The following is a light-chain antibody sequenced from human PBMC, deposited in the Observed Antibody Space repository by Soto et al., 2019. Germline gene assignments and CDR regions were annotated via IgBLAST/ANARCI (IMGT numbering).Light chain of an antibody. Sequence: QSVLTQSPSASGTPGQRVTISCSGSRSNIGRNFAYWYQHVPGTAPRLLIQRNNERPSWVPDRFSGSKSGTSVSLAISGLRSDDEAAYYCAAWDDTLDAQVFGGGTQLTVL. J-gene: IGLJ3*02. V-gene: IGLV1-47*01. CDR1: RSNIGRNF. CDR2: RNN. CDR3: AAWDDTLDAQV.